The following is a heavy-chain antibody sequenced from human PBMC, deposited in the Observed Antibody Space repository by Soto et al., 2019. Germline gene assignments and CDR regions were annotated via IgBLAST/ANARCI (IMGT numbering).Heavy chain of an antibody. CDR1: GFNFKKFA. Sequence: GGSLRLSCVASGFNFKKFAMAWVRQAAGEGLEWVSGISCCGGSASYADSVKGRFSIARDDYKNTVSLQLNSLRVEDTAQYYCAKADGQQWLIPHLDNWGQ. V-gene: IGHV3-23*01. J-gene: IGHJ4*02. CDR2: ISCCGGSA. D-gene: IGHD6-19*01. CDR3: AKADGQQWLIPHLDN.